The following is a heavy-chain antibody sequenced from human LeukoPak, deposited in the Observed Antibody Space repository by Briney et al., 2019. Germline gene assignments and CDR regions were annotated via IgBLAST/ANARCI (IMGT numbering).Heavy chain of an antibody. D-gene: IGHD3-22*01. J-gene: IGHJ4*02. CDR2: INDSGYNT. Sequence: GGSLRLSCAASGFTFSSYWMSWVRQAPRKGLEWDSSINDSGYNTYYADSVKGRFTIARDNSKNTLYMQLNSLRGEDTAVYYYAKDYRSSGDYHSFDSWGQGTLVTVSS. CDR1: GFTFSSYW. V-gene: IGHV3-23*01. CDR3: AKDYRSSGDYHSFDS.